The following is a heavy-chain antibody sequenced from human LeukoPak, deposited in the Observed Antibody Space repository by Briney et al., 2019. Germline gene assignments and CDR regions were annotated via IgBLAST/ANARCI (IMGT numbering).Heavy chain of an antibody. V-gene: IGHV1-2*02. D-gene: IGHD5-18*01. CDR2: INPNSGGT. Sequence: ASVKVSCKASGYTFTGYYMHWVRQAPGQGLEWMGWINPNSGGTNYAQKFQGRVTMTRDTSTSTAYMELSRLRSDDTAVYYCARTSVTRDYYYYYMDVWGKGTTVTVSS. CDR3: ARTSVTRDYYYYYMDV. J-gene: IGHJ6*03. CDR1: GYTFTGYY.